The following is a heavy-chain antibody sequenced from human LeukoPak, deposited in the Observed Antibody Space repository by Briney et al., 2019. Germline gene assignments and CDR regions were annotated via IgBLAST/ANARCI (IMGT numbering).Heavy chain of an antibody. CDR1: GYTFTGYY. V-gene: IGHV1-2*02. CDR3: ARSYGSGSSYFDY. D-gene: IGHD3-10*01. J-gene: IGHJ4*02. Sequence: ASVKVSCKASGYTFTGYYMHWVRQAPGQGLEWMGWINPNSGGTKYAQKFQGRVTMTRGTSISTAYMELSRLRSDDTAVYYCARSYGSGSSYFDYWGQGTLVTVSS. CDR2: INPNSGGT.